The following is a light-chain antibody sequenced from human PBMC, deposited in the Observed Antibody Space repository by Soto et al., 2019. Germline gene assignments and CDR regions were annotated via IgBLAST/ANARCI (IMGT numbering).Light chain of an antibody. Sequence: DIQLTQSPSFLSPSIGESVTITCRASQVISTSLAWYQVKPGKAPKLLIYAASTLESGVPSRFSATVSRKEFSLTITWLQSQGFATSYCQQGFDTPSAFGQGTPLEI. CDR1: QVISTS. CDR3: QQGFDTPSA. J-gene: IGKJ5*01. CDR2: AAS. V-gene: IGKV1-9*01.